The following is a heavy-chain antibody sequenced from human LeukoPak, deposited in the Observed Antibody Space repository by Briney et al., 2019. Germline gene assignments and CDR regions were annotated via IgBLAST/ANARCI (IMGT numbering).Heavy chain of an antibody. D-gene: IGHD6-6*01. Sequence: GGSLGLSCAASGFTFRSYEMNWVRQAPGKGLEWISYITSGGGSVSYADSVKGRFTISRDNAKNSLFLQMNSLRAEDTALYYCASETESSSSNAFDIWGQGTMVTVSS. CDR1: GFTFRSYE. J-gene: IGHJ3*02. CDR3: ASETESSSSNAFDI. V-gene: IGHV3-48*03. CDR2: ITSGGGSV.